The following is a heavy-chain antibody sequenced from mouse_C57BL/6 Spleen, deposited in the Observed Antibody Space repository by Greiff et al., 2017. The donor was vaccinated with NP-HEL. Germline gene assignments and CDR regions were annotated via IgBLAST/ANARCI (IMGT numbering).Heavy chain of an antibody. Sequence: QVQLQQPGAELVKPGASVKLSCKASGYTFTSYWMQWVKQRPGQGLEWIGEIDPSDSYTNYNQKFKGKATLTVDTSSSTAYMQLSSLTSEDSAVYYCARHWLRYYAMDYWGQGTSVTVSS. CDR2: IDPSDSYT. V-gene: IGHV1-50*01. CDR3: ARHWLRYYAMDY. J-gene: IGHJ4*01. D-gene: IGHD2-2*01. CDR1: GYTFTSYW.